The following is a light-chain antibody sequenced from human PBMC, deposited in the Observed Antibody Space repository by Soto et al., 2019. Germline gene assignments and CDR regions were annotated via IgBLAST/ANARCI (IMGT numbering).Light chain of an antibody. V-gene: IGLV1-44*01. CDR2: SNN. J-gene: IGLJ1*01. CDR1: SSNIGSNT. Sequence: QSVLTQPPSASGTPGQRVTISCSGSSSNIGSNTVNWYQQLPGTAPKLLIYSNNQRPSGVPDRFSGSKSGTSASLAISGLQSEDEADYYCQAYDSRLSGYIFGTGTKVTVL. CDR3: QAYDSRLSGYI.